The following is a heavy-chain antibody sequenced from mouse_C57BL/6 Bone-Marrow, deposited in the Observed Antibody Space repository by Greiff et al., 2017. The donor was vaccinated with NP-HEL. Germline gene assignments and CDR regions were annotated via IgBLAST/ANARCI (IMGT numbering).Heavy chain of an antibody. J-gene: IGHJ2*01. D-gene: IGHD3-2*02. Sequence: VQLQQSGAELVRPGTSVKVSCKASGYAFTNYLIEWVKQRPGQGLEWIGVINPGSGGTNYNEKFKGKATLTADKSSSTAYMQLSSLTSEDSAVYFCARQLRSGLNYFDYWGQGTTLTVSS. CDR3: ARQLRSGLNYFDY. CDR1: GYAFTNYL. V-gene: IGHV1-54*01. CDR2: INPGSGGT.